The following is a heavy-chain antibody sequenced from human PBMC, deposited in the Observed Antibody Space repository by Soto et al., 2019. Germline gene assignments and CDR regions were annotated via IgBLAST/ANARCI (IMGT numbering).Heavy chain of an antibody. J-gene: IGHJ4*02. CDR2: IYYSGST. CDR1: GGSISSSSYY. D-gene: IGHD1-26*01. Sequence: PSETLSLTCTVSGGSISSSSYYWGWIRQPPGKGLEWIGSIYYSGSTYYNPSLKSRVTISVDTSKNQFSLKLSSVTAADTAVYYCARLRTRATDYWGQGTLVTVSS. V-gene: IGHV4-39*01. CDR3: ARLRTRATDY.